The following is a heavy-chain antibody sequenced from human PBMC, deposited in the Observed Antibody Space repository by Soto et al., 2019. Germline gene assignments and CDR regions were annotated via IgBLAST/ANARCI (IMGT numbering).Heavy chain of an antibody. CDR3: ARGRTVRDHDDFDL. Sequence: QVQLVESGGGVVQPGRSLRLSCAASGFTFSSYSMHWVRQAPGKGLEWVAGMSYDGNSKYFADSVKGRFTISRDNSKNTLSLQMKSLGAEDSAVYYCARGRTVRDHDDFDLWGQGTLVTVSS. CDR2: MSYDGNSK. CDR1: GFTFSSYS. D-gene: IGHD2-21*01. V-gene: IGHV3-30-3*01. J-gene: IGHJ4*02.